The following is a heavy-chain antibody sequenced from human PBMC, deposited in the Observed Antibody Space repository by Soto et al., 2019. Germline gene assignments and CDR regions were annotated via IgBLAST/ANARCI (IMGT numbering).Heavy chain of an antibody. J-gene: IGHJ4*02. CDR2: IWYDGSNK. CDR1: GFTFSSYG. Sequence: QVQLVESGGGVVQPGRSLRLSCAASGFTFSSYGMHWVRQAPGKGLEWVAVIWYDGSNKYYADSVKGRFTISRDNSKNTLYLQMNSLRAEDTAVYYCASDHIRSYFDYWGQGTLVTVSS. V-gene: IGHV3-33*01. CDR3: ASDHIRSYFDY. D-gene: IGHD2-21*01.